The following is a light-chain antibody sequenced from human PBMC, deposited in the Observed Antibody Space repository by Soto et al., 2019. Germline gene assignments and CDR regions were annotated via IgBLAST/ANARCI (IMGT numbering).Light chain of an antibody. CDR1: QSVHID. CDR2: GAS. CDR3: QQYNDWPPFT. Sequence: EIVMTQSPATLSVSPGERVTLSCRASQSVHIDLAWYQQKPGQAPRLLIHGASTRATGIPARFSGVGSGTEFTLTISRLESEDFAVYFCQQYNDWPPFTFGQGTRLEIK. V-gene: IGKV3-15*01. J-gene: IGKJ5*01.